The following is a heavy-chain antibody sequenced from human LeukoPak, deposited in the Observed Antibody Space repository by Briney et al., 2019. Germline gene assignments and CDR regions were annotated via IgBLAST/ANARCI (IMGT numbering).Heavy chain of an antibody. V-gene: IGHV4-39*01. CDR2: IYYSGST. J-gene: IGHJ4*02. D-gene: IGHD3-10*01. Sequence: SETLSLTCTVSGGSISGSSYYWVWIRQPPGKGLEGIGSIYYSGSTYYNPSLKSRVTISVDPSQNQFPLKLSSVTAADTAVYYCARNLYGSGSYHFDYWGQGTLVTVSS. CDR3: ARNLYGSGSYHFDY. CDR1: GGSISGSSYY.